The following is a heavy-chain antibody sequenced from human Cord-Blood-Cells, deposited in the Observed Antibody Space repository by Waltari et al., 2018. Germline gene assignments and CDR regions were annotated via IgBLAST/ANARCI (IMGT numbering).Heavy chain of an antibody. Sequence: EVQLVESGGVVVQPGGSLRLSCAASGFTFDDYTLHGVRQAPGKGLEWVSLISWDGGSTYYADSVKGRFTISRDNSKNSLYLQMNSLRTEDTALYYCAKDIGIAVAGYYYYGMDVWGQGTTVTVSS. CDR3: AKDIGIAVAGYYYYGMDV. CDR1: GFTFDDYT. V-gene: IGHV3-43*01. CDR2: ISWDGGST. D-gene: IGHD6-19*01. J-gene: IGHJ6*02.